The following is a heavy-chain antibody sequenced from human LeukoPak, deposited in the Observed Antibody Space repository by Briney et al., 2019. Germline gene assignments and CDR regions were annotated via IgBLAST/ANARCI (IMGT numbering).Heavy chain of an antibody. CDR1: GGSIDSSSYY. CDR2: IFRTGST. D-gene: IGHD3-10*01. V-gene: IGHV4-39*02. CDR3: ARRVGFYGSGSLNYFDP. J-gene: IGHJ5*01. Sequence: SETLSLTCAVSGGSIDSSSYYWGWIRQPPGKGLEWIGSIFRTGSTYYSASLKSRVSISVDTPKNHIALKLTSVTASDTAVYFCARRVGFYGSGSLNYFDPWGQGILVSVS.